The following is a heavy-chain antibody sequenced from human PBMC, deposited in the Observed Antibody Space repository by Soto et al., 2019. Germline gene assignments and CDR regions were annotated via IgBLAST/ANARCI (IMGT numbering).Heavy chain of an antibody. CDR1: GFTFSSYG. CDR2: ISYDGSNK. CDR3: AKEVVVGATTIDYYYGMDV. Sequence: PGGSLRLSCAASGFTFSSYGMHWVRQAPGKGLEWVAVISYDGSNKYYADSVKGRFTIFRDNSKNTLYLQMNSLRAEDTAVYYCAKEVVVGATTIDYYYGMDVWGQGTTVTVSS. J-gene: IGHJ6*02. V-gene: IGHV3-30*18. D-gene: IGHD1-26*01.